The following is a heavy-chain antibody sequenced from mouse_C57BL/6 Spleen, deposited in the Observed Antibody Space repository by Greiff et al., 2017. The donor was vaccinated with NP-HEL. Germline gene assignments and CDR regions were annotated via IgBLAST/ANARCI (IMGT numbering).Heavy chain of an antibody. CDR3: ARNDYGSSYNFDY. CDR2: IDPSDSYT. J-gene: IGHJ2*01. CDR1: GYTFTSYW. V-gene: IGHV1-69*01. Sequence: QVQLQQPGAELVMPGASVKLSCKASGYTFTSYWMHWVKQRPGQGLEWIGEIDPSDSYTNYNQKFKGKSTLTVDKSSSTAYMQLSSLTSEDSAVYYCARNDYGSSYNFDYWGQGTTLTVSS. D-gene: IGHD1-1*01.